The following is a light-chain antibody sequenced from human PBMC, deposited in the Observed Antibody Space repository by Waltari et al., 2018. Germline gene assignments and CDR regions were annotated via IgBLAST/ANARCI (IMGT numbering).Light chain of an antibody. J-gene: IGLJ2*01. V-gene: IGLV2-23*01. CDR1: RSDIGAYNF. Sequence: QSVLTQPASVSGSPGQSITISCTGTRSDIGAYNFDSWFQQLPGQAPRLLISEATERPSGLFYLCSGSKPCITASLSISDLQAEDEADYYCCSYVGVSRVLFGGGTKLTV. CDR2: EAT. CDR3: CSYVGVSRVL.